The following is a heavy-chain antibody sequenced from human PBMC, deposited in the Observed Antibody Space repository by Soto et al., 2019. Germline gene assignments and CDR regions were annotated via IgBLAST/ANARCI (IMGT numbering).Heavy chain of an antibody. Sequence: QVQLQQWGAGLLKPSETLSLTCAVYGGSVTSGNYYGSWIRQPPGKGLEWSGEMSHSGGTHFNPTLKSRVTISVDTTKNQVSLKMSSVTAADTALYYCARVDRGTATTVVDGFDIWGPGTLVTVSS. D-gene: IGHD1-1*01. CDR3: ARVDRGTATTVVDGFDI. CDR1: GGSVTSGNYY. CDR2: MSHSGGT. V-gene: IGHV4-34*01. J-gene: IGHJ3*02.